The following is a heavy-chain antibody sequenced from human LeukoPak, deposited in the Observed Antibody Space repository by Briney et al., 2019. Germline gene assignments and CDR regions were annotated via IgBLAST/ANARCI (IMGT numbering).Heavy chain of an antibody. Sequence: SETLSLTCTVSSGSISSSNYYWSWIRQPAGGGLEWIGRISTIGITNYNPSLISRVTISIDTSKNQLSLKLSPVTAADTAVYYCARDGCGGSCFHYYYYYMDVWGKGTTVTISS. CDR3: ARDGCGGSCFHYYYYYMDV. J-gene: IGHJ6*03. CDR1: SGSISSSNYY. D-gene: IGHD2-15*01. CDR2: ISTIGIT. V-gene: IGHV4-61*02.